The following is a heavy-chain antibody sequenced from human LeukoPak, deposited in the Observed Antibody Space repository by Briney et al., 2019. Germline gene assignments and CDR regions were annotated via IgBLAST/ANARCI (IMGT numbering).Heavy chain of an antibody. CDR3: ARDYGNYGDQYFDY. CDR1: GFTFSNYW. V-gene: IGHV3-7*05. Sequence: PGGSLRLSCTASGFTFSNYWMSWVRQTPEKGLEWVANIKQDGSETVYVDSVKGRFTISRDNAQSSLYLQMNSLRAEDTAVYFCARDYGNYGDQYFDYWGQGILVTVSS. CDR2: IKQDGSET. J-gene: IGHJ4*02. D-gene: IGHD4-17*01.